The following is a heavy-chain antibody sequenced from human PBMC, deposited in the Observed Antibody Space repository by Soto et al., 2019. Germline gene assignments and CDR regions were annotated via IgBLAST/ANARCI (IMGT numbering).Heavy chain of an antibody. V-gene: IGHV3-64*01. D-gene: IGHD6-6*01. Sequence: PGGSLRLSCAASGFTFSSYAMHWVRQAPGKGLEYVSAISSNGGSTYYANSVKGRFTISRDNSKNTLYLQMGSLRAEDMAVYYCARDFSSSSPYNWFDLWGQGTLVTVSS. CDR2: ISSNGGST. CDR1: GFTFSSYA. CDR3: ARDFSSSSPYNWFDL. J-gene: IGHJ5*02.